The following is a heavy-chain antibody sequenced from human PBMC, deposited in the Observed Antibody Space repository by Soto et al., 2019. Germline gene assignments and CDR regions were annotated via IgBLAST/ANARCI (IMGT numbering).Heavy chain of an antibody. CDR2: IYYGGCT. Sequence: SVLLCVSWSVVGGSSVSHCWRWIRQPPGQGLEWFGYIYYGGCTDYNPSLMSRGPISVDTSKSQFSLRLSSVTAALTAVYFCARLDGYAHSLHSWGPGAPVPVSP. D-gene: IGHD5-12*01. CDR3: ARLDGYAHSLHS. V-gene: IGHV4-59*08. CDR1: GGSSVSHC. J-gene: IGHJ4*02.